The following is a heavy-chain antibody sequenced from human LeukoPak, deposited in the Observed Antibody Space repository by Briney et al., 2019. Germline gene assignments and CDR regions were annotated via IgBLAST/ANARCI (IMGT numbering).Heavy chain of an antibody. CDR2: ISSSSSYI. J-gene: IGHJ4*02. D-gene: IGHD3-22*01. Sequence: PGGSLRLSCAASGFTFSNYAMSWVRQAPGKGLEWVSSISSSSSYIYYADSVKGRFTISRDNAKNSLYLQMNSLRAEDTAVYYCARVRYYYDSSDWGQGTLVTVSS. CDR3: ARVRYYYDSSD. CDR1: GFTFSNYA. V-gene: IGHV3-21*01.